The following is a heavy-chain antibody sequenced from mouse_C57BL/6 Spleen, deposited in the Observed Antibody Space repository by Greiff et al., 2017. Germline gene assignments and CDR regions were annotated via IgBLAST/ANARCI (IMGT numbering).Heavy chain of an antibody. J-gene: IGHJ4*01. Sequence: EVQLQQSGPELVKPGASVKISCKASGYSFTGYYMNWVKQSPEKSLEWIGEINPSTGGTTYNQKSKAKATLTVDKSSSTAYMQLKSLTSEDSAVYYCARGGFYEMDYWGQGTSVTVSS. CDR3: ARGGFYEMDY. CDR1: GYSFTGYY. V-gene: IGHV1-42*01. D-gene: IGHD3-2*02. CDR2: INPSTGGT.